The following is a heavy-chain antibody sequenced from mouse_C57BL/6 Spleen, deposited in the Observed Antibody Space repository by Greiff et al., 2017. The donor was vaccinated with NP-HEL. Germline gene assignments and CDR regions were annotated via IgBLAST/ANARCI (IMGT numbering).Heavy chain of an antibody. J-gene: IGHJ2*01. D-gene: IGHD2-1*01. Sequence: EVKLVESGGGLVKPGGSLKLSCAASGFTFSSYAMSWVRQTPEKRLEWVATISDGGSYTYYPDNVKGRFTIYRDNAKNNLYLQMSHLKSEDTAMYYCARDRNGNYDYWGQGTTLTVSS. V-gene: IGHV5-4*01. CDR3: ARDRNGNYDY. CDR1: GFTFSSYA. CDR2: ISDGGSYT.